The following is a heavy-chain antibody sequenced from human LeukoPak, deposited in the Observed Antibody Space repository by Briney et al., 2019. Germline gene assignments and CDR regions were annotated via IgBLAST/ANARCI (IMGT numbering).Heavy chain of an antibody. J-gene: IGHJ4*02. Sequence: ASVKVSCKASGYTFTGYYMHWVRQAPGQGLEWMGWINPNSGGPNYAQKFQGRVTMTRDTSISTAYMELSRLRSDDTAVYYCARDYCSSTSCYDYWGQGTLVTVSS. CDR2: INPNSGGP. D-gene: IGHD2-2*01. CDR3: ARDYCSSTSCYDY. CDR1: GYTFTGYY. V-gene: IGHV1-2*02.